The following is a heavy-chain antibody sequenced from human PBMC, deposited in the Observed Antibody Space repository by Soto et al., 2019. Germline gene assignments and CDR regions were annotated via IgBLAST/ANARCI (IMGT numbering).Heavy chain of an antibody. CDR2: IYYSGST. V-gene: IGHV4-61*01. D-gene: IGHD3-3*01. Sequence: SETLSLTCTVSGGSVSSSSYYWSWIRQPPGKGLEWIGYIYYSGSTNYNPSLKSRVTISVDTSKNQFSLKLSSVTAADTAVYYCARVGGYDFRSGPFDYWGQGTLVTVSS. CDR1: GGSVSSSSYY. CDR3: ARVGGYDFRSGPFDY. J-gene: IGHJ4*02.